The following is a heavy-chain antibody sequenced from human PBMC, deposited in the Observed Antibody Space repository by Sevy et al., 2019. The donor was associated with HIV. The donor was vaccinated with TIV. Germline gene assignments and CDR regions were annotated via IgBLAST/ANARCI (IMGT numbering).Heavy chain of an antibody. CDR3: AGGFWSGFDY. J-gene: IGHJ4*02. Sequence: QLGGSLRLSCVASGFIFNSYTMNWVRQAPGKGLEWVSSISGHGGSTYYTDSVKGRFTISRDNFRNTLELEMNSLRAEDTAVYYCAGGFWSGFDYWGQGARVTVSS. V-gene: IGHV3-23*01. D-gene: IGHD3-3*01. CDR2: ISGHGGST. CDR1: GFIFNSYT.